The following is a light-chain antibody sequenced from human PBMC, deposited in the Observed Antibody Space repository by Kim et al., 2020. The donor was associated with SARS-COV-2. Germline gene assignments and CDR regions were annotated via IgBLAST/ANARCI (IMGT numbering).Light chain of an antibody. J-gene: IGLJ2*01. CDR1: IPAVGFYKY. CDR2: DVT. V-gene: IGLV2-14*03. Sequence: GHASTIPCPGTIPAVGFYKYVTWYQQHPGKAPKLLIYDVTSRPSGVSNRFSGSKSGTTASLTISGLQAEDEAEYHCSSYTISSTVLFGGGTQLTVL. CDR3: SSYTISSTVL.